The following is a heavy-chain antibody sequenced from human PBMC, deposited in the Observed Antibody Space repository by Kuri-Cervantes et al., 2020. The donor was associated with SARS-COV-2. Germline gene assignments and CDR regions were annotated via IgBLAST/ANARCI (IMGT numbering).Heavy chain of an antibody. J-gene: IGHJ6*02. D-gene: IGHD3-3*01. CDR3: ARIGSYDFWSGYPSRPQYYYYYGMDV. Sequence: ESLKISCTVSGGSISSYYWSWIRQPPGKGLEWIGYIYYSGSTNYNPSLKSRVTISVDTSKNQFSLKLSSVTAADTAVYHCARIGSYDFWSGYPSRPQYYYYYGMDVWGQGTTVTVSS. CDR2: IYYSGST. CDR1: GGSISSYY. V-gene: IGHV4-59*01.